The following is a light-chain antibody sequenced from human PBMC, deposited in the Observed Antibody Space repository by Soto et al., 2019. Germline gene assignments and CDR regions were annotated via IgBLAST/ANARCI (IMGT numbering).Light chain of an antibody. CDR3: QQLNSYPFT. J-gene: IGKJ4*01. CDR2: AAS. Sequence: IQLTQSPSSLSASVGDRVTITCRASQSIGTSLAWYQQKPEKAPNLLISAASTLQSGVPSRFSARGSGTDFALTISSLQPEDFATYSCQQLNSYPFTFGGGTKVEI. V-gene: IGKV1-9*01. CDR1: QSIGTS.